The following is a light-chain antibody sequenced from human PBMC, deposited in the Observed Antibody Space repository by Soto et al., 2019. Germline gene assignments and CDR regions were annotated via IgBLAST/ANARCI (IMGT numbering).Light chain of an antibody. V-gene: IGKV3-20*01. CDR1: QSVSTNY. CDR3: QQHGHSPHT. CDR2: AAS. Sequence: EIVLTQSPGTLSLSPGERATLSCRASQSVSTNYLAWYQQKPGQAPRLLIYAASSRATGIPDRFSGSGSGTDFTLTISRLEPEDVAVYYCQQHGHSPHTFGQGTKLEIK. J-gene: IGKJ2*01.